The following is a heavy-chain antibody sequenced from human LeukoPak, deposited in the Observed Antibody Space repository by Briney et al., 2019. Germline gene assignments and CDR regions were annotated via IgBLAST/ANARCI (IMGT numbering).Heavy chain of an antibody. Sequence: GGSLRLSCAASGFTFSSYWVHWVRQAPGKGLVWVSRINSDGSSTSYADSVKGRFTISRDNAKNTLYLQMNSLRAEDTAVYYCAREPAAAGPEPDDYWGQGTLVTVSS. CDR1: GFTFSSYW. CDR3: AREPAAAGPEPDDY. D-gene: IGHD6-13*01. V-gene: IGHV3-74*01. J-gene: IGHJ4*02. CDR2: INSDGSST.